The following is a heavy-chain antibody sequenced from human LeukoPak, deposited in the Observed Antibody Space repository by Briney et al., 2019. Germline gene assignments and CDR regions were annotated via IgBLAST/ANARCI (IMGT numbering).Heavy chain of an antibody. CDR3: AKQGALRQDYYMDV. J-gene: IGHJ6*03. V-gene: IGHV1-69*06. CDR2: IIPIFGTP. Sequence: ASVNISCKASGGSFSSYAISWVRQAPGQGLEWMGRIIPIFGTPSYAQKVQGRVTIIADTVSNTAYMEVNNLTSEDTAVYFCAKQGALRQDYYMDVWGNGTTVIVSS. CDR1: GGSFSSYA.